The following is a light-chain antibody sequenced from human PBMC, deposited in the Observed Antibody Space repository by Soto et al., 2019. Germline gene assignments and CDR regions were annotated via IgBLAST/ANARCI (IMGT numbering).Light chain of an antibody. CDR1: QSISKW. CDR2: DVS. Sequence: DIPMTQSPSTLSASLGDRVTITCRASQSISKWLAWYQQKPGKAPALLIYDVSILQIGVPSRFSGSGYGTEFTLTITTLQPDDFATYYCQQYDYLSTFGQGTKLETK. J-gene: IGKJ2*01. V-gene: IGKV1-5*01. CDR3: QQYDYLST.